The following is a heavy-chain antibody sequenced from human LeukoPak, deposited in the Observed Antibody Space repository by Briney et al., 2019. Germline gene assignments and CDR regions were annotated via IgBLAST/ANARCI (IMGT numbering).Heavy chain of an antibody. D-gene: IGHD3-16*01. Sequence: GGSLRLSCTASGFNIRSSYMNWVRQAPGKGLEWVSSSSSGGNYIFYADSLRGRITISRDNARNSLSLQMNNLRAEDTAVYYCARGFDYLDYWGQGTLVTVSS. V-gene: IGHV3-21*06. CDR1: GFNIRSSY. J-gene: IGHJ4*02. CDR3: ARGFDYLDY. CDR2: SSSGGNYI.